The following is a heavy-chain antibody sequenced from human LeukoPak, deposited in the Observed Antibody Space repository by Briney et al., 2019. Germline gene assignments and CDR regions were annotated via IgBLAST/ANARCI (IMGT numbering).Heavy chain of an antibody. CDR3: ARDLSAAYCGGDCFASPELPLDY. CDR1: GFTFSSYS. CDR2: ISRSSNDK. J-gene: IGHJ4*02. D-gene: IGHD2-21*02. V-gene: IGHV3-21*01. Sequence: PGGSLRLSCAASGFTFSSYSMNWVRQAPGKGLEWVSSISRSSNDKYHADSVKGRFTISRDNAKNSLYLQMNSLRAEDTAVYYCARDLSAAYCGGDCFASPELPLDYWGQGTLVTVSS.